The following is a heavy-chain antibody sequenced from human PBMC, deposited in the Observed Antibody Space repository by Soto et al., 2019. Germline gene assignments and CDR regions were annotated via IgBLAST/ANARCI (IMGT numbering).Heavy chain of an antibody. J-gene: IGHJ4*02. CDR3: AKGTFPIVVVPAAADY. D-gene: IGHD2-2*01. Sequence: EVQLLESGGGLVQPGGSLRLSCAASGFTFSSYAMSWVRQAPGKGLEWVSAISGSGGSTYYADSVKGRFTISRDNSKNALCLQMNSLRAEDTAVYYCAKGTFPIVVVPAAADYWGQGTLVTVSS. CDR2: ISGSGGST. CDR1: GFTFSSYA. V-gene: IGHV3-23*01.